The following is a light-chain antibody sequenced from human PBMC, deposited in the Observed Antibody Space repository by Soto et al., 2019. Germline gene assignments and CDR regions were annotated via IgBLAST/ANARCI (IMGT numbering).Light chain of an antibody. J-gene: IGLJ1*01. V-gene: IGLV2-14*03. CDR3: SSYTSINTLV. CDR2: DVS. Sequence: QSVLTQPASVSGSPGQSITISCTGTSSDVGGYNYVSWYQQYPGKAPKVMISDVSNRPSGVSNRFSGSKSGNTASLTISGLQAEDEADYYCSSYTSINTLVFGTGTKLTVL. CDR1: SSDVGGYNY.